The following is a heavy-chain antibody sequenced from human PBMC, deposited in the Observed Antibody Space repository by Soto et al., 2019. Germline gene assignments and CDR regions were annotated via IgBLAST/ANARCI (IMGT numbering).Heavy chain of an antibody. CDR1: GFTFGDYA. V-gene: IGHV3-49*04. CDR3: TRDGTEDFWSGYYFDY. D-gene: IGHD3-3*01. CDR2: IRSKAYGGTT. Sequence: SGGSLRLSCTASGFTFGDYAMSWVRQAPGKGLEWVGFIRSKAYGGTTEYAASVKGRFTISRDDSKSIAYLQMNSLKTEDTAVYYCTRDGTEDFWSGYYFDYWGQGTLVTVSS. J-gene: IGHJ4*02.